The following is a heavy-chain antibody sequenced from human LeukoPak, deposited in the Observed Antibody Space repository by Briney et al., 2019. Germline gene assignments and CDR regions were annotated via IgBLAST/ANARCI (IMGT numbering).Heavy chain of an antibody. Sequence: GGSLRLSCVASGFPFSSYWMTWVRQAPGKGLEWVANIKQDGSKKSYVDSVRGRFTITRDNAKNSLYLQMNSLRAEDTAIYYCTRVGYIDEGIDYWGQGTLVTVSS. V-gene: IGHV3-7*04. CDR2: IKQDGSKK. CDR1: GFPFSSYW. CDR3: TRVGYIDEGIDY. J-gene: IGHJ4*02. D-gene: IGHD5-24*01.